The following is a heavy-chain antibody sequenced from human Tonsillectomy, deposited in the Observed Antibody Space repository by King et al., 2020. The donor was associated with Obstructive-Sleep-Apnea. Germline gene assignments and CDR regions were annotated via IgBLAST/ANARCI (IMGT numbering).Heavy chain of an antibody. CDR3: ARSGGSSSWYNWFDP. D-gene: IGHD6-13*01. CDR1: GFTFSSYS. Sequence: VQLVESGGGLVQPGGSLRLSCAASGFTFSSYSMNWVRQAPGKGLEWGSYISSSSSTIYYADSVKGRFIISRDNAKKSLYLQMNSLRAEDTAVYYCARSGGSSSWYNWFDPWGQGTLVTVSS. CDR2: ISSSSSTI. J-gene: IGHJ5*02. V-gene: IGHV3-48*04.